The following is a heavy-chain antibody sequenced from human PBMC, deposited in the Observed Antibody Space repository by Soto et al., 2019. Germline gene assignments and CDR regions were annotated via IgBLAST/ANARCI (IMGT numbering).Heavy chain of an antibody. V-gene: IGHV1-46*01. CDR3: GRVMRSLLSITALDT. J-gene: IGHJ5*02. D-gene: IGHD3-10*01. CDR1: GYTFTRDQ. Sequence: ASVKVSCKASGYTFTRDQIHWVRQAPGQGLEWMGMIDPGGGKTNYAQKFQGRVTMTRDTSTSTVYMALSSLRSEDTAIYFCGRVMRSLLSITALDTWGQGTLVTVSS. CDR2: IDPGGGKT.